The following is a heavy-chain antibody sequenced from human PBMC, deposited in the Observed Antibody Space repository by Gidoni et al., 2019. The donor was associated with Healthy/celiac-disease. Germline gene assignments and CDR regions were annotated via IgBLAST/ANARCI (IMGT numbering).Heavy chain of an antibody. Sequence: QVQLQQWGAGLLKPSETLSLTCAVYGGSFSGYYWSWIRQPPGKGLEWIGEINHSGSTNYNPSLKSRVTISVDTSKNQFSLKLSSVTAADTAVYYCARGGYCSSTSCYFPRGFDYWGQGTLVTVSS. D-gene: IGHD2-2*01. CDR3: ARGGYCSSTSCYFPRGFDY. CDR2: INHSGST. V-gene: IGHV4-34*01. J-gene: IGHJ4*02. CDR1: GGSFSGYY.